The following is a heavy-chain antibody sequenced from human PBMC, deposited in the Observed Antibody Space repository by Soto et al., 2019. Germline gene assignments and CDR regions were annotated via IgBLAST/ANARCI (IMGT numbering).Heavy chain of an antibody. CDR2: INSDGSST. V-gene: IGHV3-74*01. CDR1: GFTFSSYW. D-gene: IGHD3-22*01. J-gene: IGHJ3*02. CDR3: ARDSQHPITMIVVALKNNDAFDI. Sequence: GGSLRLSCAASGFTFSSYWMHWVRQAPGKGLVWVSRINSDGSSTSYADSVKGRFTISRDNAKNTLYLQMNSLRAEDTAVYYCARDSQHPITMIVVALKNNDAFDIWGQGTMVTVSS.